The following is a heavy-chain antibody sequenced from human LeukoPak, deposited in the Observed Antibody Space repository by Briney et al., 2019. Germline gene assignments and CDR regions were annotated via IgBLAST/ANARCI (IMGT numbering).Heavy chain of an antibody. D-gene: IGHD3-10*01. CDR3: ARDPMVRGVIEGMDV. Sequence: GASVKVSCKASGYTFTSYYMHWVRQAPGQGLEWMGIINPSGGSTSYAQKFQGRVTMTRDTSTSTVYMELSSLRSEDTAVYYCARDPMVRGVIEGMDVWGQGTTVTVSS. CDR2: INPSGGST. V-gene: IGHV1-46*01. J-gene: IGHJ6*02. CDR1: GYTFTSYY.